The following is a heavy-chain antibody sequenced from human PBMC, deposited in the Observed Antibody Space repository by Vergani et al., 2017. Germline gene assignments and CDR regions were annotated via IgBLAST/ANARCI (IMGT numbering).Heavy chain of an antibody. CDR3: ASSLWFGELSYYFDY. Sequence: QVQLQQWGAGLLKPSETLSLTCAVYGGSFSGYYWSWIRQPPGTGLEWIGEINHSGSTNYNPSLESRVTISVDTSKTQFSLKQSSVTAADTAVYYCASSLWFGELSYYFDYWGQGTLVTASS. J-gene: IGHJ4*02. V-gene: IGHV4-34*01. CDR1: GGSFSGYY. CDR2: INHSGST. D-gene: IGHD3-10*01.